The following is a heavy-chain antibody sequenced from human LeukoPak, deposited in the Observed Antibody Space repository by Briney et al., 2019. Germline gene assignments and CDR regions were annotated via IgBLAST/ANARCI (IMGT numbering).Heavy chain of an antibody. Sequence: PSETLSLTCAVYGGSFSGYYWSWIRQPPGKGLEWIGEINHSGSTNYNPSLKSRVTISVDTSKNQFSLRLSSVTAADTAVYYCARGLEYSSSSLTLPYYFDYWGQGTLVTVSS. D-gene: IGHD6-13*01. CDR3: ARGLEYSSSSLTLPYYFDY. CDR2: INHSGST. CDR1: GGSFSGYY. V-gene: IGHV4-34*01. J-gene: IGHJ4*02.